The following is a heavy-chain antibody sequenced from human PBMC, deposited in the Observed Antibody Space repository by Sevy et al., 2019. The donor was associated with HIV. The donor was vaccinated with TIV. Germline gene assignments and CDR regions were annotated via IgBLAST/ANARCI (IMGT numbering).Heavy chain of an antibody. D-gene: IGHD3-16*01. CDR2: ISAYNANT. CDR1: GYTFTSYG. J-gene: IGHJ5*02. Sequence: ASVKVSCKASGYTFTSYGISWVRQAPGQGLEWMGWISAYNANTNYAQTLQGRVTMTTDTSTSKAYMELRSLGSEDTAVYYCARGVGGKNWFDPWGQGTLVTVSS. V-gene: IGHV1-18*04. CDR3: ARGVGGKNWFDP.